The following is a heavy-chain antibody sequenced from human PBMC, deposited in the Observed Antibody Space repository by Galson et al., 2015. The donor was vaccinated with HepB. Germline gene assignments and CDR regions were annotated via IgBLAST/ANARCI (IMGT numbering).Heavy chain of an antibody. V-gene: IGHV1-8*01. CDR1: GYTFTRYD. D-gene: IGHD5-12*01. CDR3: ARRPSQQWLRLRGDAFDI. J-gene: IGHJ3*02. CDR2: MNVNSGNT. Sequence: SVKVSCKASGYTFTRYDINWVRQATGQGLEWMGWMNVNSGNTGYAQNFQGRVTMTRSTSISTAYMELSSLRSDDTAVYYCARRPSQQWLRLRGDAFDIWGQGTMVTVSS.